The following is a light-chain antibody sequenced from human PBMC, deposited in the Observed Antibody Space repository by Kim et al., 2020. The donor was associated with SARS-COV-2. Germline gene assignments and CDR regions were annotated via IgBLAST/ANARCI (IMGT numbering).Light chain of an antibody. V-gene: IGKV1-5*01. J-gene: IGKJ1*01. Sequence: SSVGDRVTITCRARQSSSSWLAWYQQKPGKAPKLLIYDASSLESGVPSRFSGSGSGTEFTLTISSLQPDDFATYYCQQYNSYPWTFGQGTKVDIK. CDR1: QSSSSW. CDR3: QQYNSYPWT. CDR2: DAS.